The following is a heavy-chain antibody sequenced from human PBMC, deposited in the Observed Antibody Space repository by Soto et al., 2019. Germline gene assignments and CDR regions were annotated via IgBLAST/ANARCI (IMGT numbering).Heavy chain of an antibody. CDR3: VRIVGEAYFDS. CDR1: GFTFSDYY. Sequence: EVQLVESGGGLVQPGGSLRLSCAASGFTFSDYYMDWVRQAPGKGLEWVGRIRKKVNSYTTEYAASVKGRITISRDDSQNSLYQQMNSLKSEDMAVYYCVRIVGEAYFDSWGPGTLVTVSS. V-gene: IGHV3-72*01. D-gene: IGHD1-26*01. CDR2: IRKKVNSYTT. J-gene: IGHJ4*02.